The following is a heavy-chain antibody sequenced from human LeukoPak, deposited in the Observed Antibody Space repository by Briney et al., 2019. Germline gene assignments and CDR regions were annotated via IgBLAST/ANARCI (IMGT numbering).Heavy chain of an antibody. CDR2: ITSSSSTI. CDR1: GFTFSSYN. Sequence: PGGSLRLSCSASGFTFSSYNMNWVRQAPGKGLEWVSYITSSSSTIYYADSVKGRFTISRDNDKNSLYLQMNSLRAEDTAVYYCARRCSSASCYDYWGQETVHSVSS. CDR3: ARRCSSASCYDY. J-gene: IGHJ4*02. D-gene: IGHD2-2*01. V-gene: IGHV3-48*01.